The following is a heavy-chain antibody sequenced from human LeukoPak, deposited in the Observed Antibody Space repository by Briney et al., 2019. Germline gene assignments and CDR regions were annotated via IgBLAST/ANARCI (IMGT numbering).Heavy chain of an antibody. CDR2: INSDESST. V-gene: IGHV3-74*01. D-gene: IGHD6-6*01. CDR1: GFTFSSYW. J-gene: IGHJ4*02. CDR3: ARAGIAGRPPDY. Sequence: GGSLRLSCAASGFTFSSYWMHWVRHAPGKGLVWVSRINSDESSTSYADSVKGRFTISRDNAKNTLHLQMNSLRAEDTAVYYCARAGIAGRPPDYWGQGTLVTVSS.